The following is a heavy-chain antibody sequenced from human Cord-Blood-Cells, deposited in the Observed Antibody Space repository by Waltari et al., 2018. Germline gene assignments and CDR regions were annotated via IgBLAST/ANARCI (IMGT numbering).Heavy chain of an antibody. D-gene: IGHD4-17*01. CDR1: GGSFSGYY. V-gene: IGHV4-34*01. CDR2: INHSGST. J-gene: IGHJ5*02. Sequence: QVQLQQWGAGLLKPSETLSLTCAVYGGSFSGYYWSWIRQPPGKGLEWIGEINHSGSTNYNPARKSRVTISVDTSKNQFSLKLSSVTAADTAVYYCARGSRGGDYELRWFDPWGQGTLVTVSS. CDR3: ARGSRGGDYELRWFDP.